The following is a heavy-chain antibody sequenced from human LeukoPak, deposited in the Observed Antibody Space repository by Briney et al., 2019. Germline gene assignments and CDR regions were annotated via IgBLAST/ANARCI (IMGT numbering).Heavy chain of an antibody. CDR2: IYTSGST. J-gene: IGHJ4*02. D-gene: IGHD3-22*01. CDR1: GGSISSYY. CDR3: ARDSRSTLYYYDSSGYYFDY. Sequence: SGTLSLTCTVSGGSISSYYWSWIRQPAGKGLEWIGRIYTSGSTNYNPSLKSRVTMSVDTSKNQFSLKLSSVTAADTAVYYCARDSRSTLYYYDSSGYYFDYWGQGTLVTVSS. V-gene: IGHV4-4*07.